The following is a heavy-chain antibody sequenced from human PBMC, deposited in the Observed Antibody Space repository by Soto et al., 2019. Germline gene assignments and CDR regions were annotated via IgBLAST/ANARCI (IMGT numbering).Heavy chain of an antibody. CDR1: GASIISSNL. D-gene: IGHD2-8*01. CDR3: ARDRRNFGVRFDT. J-gene: IGHJ4*02. V-gene: IGHV4-4*02. Sequence: HVQLQASGPGLVKPAGNLSLTCDVFGASIISSNLWSWVRQSPGGGLEWIGEVFHGGSTNYNPSLKSRDTVSVDKSKTQFSLILTSLTAADAAVYYCARDRRNFGVRFDTWGQGIRVIVSS. CDR2: VFHGGST.